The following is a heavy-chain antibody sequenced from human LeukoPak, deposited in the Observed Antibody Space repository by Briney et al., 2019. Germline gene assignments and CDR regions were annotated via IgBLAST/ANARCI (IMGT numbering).Heavy chain of an antibody. J-gene: IGHJ6*03. CDR3: ARRRSIAAAGTRFYYYMDV. CDR1: GYTFTGYY. D-gene: IGHD6-13*01. Sequence: ASVKVSCKASGYTFTGYYMHWVRQAPGQGLEWMGWINPNSGGTNYAQKFQGRVTMTRDTSISTAYMELRSLRSDDTAVYYCARRRSIAAAGTRFYYYMDVWGKGTTVTVSS. CDR2: INPNSGGT. V-gene: IGHV1-2*02.